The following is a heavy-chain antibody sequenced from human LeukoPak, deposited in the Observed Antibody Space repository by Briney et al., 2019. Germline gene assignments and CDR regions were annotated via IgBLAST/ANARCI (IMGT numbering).Heavy chain of an antibody. V-gene: IGHV3-21*01. Sequence: GGSLRLSCAASGFTFSNYNMNWVRQAPGKGLEWVPSISSSSTYIYYADSVEGRFTISRDNAKNSLYLQMNSLRAEDTAVYYCALRTPPYWGQGTLVTVSS. CDR3: ALRTPPY. CDR2: ISSSSTYI. J-gene: IGHJ4*02. CDR1: GFTFSNYN.